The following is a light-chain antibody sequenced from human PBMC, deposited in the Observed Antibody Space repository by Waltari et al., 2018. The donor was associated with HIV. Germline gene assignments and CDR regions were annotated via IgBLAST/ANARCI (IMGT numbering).Light chain of an antibody. V-gene: IGKV3-11*01. Sequence: LTQSPATLSLSPGEGATLSSKASQSVCSYLAWYQHKPGQAPRLLIYDASNRATGIPARFSGVGSGTDFTLTSSSLEPDDFALYYFQQRRSWPIPFGQGTRIEIK. CDR3: QQRRSWPIP. CDR2: DAS. CDR1: QSVCSY. J-gene: IGKJ5*01.